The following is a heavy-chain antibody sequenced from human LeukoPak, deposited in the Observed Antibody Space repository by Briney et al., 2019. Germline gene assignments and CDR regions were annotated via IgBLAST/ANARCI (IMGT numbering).Heavy chain of an antibody. CDR3: ASSSSWLNYFDY. D-gene: IGHD6-13*01. Sequence: SETLSLTCTVSGGSISSGGYYWSWIRQHLGKGLEWIGYIYYSGSTYYNPSLKSRVTISVDTSKNQFSLKLSSVTAADTAVYYCASSSSWLNYFDYWGQGTLVTVSS. V-gene: IGHV4-31*03. J-gene: IGHJ4*02. CDR2: IYYSGST. CDR1: GGSISSGGYY.